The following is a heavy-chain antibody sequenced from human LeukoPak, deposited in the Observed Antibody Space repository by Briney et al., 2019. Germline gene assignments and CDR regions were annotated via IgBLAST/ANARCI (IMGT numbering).Heavy chain of an antibody. V-gene: IGHV3-30-3*02. CDR3: AKCPSGYSLSLDY. Sequence: GGSLRLSCAASGFTFSSYAMHWVRQAPGKGLEWVAVISYDGSNKYYADSVKGRFTISRDNSKNTLYLQMNSLRAEDTAVYYCAKCPSGYSLSLDYWGQGTLVTVSS. D-gene: IGHD5-18*01. J-gene: IGHJ4*02. CDR1: GFTFSSYA. CDR2: ISYDGSNK.